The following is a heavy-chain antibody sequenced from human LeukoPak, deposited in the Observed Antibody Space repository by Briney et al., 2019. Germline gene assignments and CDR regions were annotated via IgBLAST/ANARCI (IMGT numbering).Heavy chain of an antibody. J-gene: IGHJ4*02. V-gene: IGHV4-34*01. CDR2: INHSGST. Sequence: SETLSLTCTVSGGSISSYYWSWIRQPPGKGLEWIGEINHSGSTNYNPSLKSRVTISVDTSKNQFSLKLSSVTAADTAVYYCARDPLSSGITSDWGQGTLVTVSS. CDR1: GGSISSYY. D-gene: IGHD3-22*01. CDR3: ARDPLSSGITSD.